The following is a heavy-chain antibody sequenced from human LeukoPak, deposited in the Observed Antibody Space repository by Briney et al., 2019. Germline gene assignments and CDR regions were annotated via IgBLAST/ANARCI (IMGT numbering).Heavy chain of an antibody. CDR2: IYSGDDK. CDR3: ARDKPGNYGYYYYAIDV. J-gene: IGHJ6*02. CDR1: GFTVSSNY. Sequence: GGSLRLSCAASGFTVSSNYMSWVRQAPGTGLEWVSVIYSGDDKYYADSVKGRFTISRDNSKNTLYLQMNSLRAEDTAVYYCARDKPGNYGYYYYAIDVWGQGTTVTVSS. D-gene: IGHD1-7*01. V-gene: IGHV3-66*01.